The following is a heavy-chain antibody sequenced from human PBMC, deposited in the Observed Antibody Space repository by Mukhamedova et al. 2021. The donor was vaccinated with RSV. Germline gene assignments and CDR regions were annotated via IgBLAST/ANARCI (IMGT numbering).Heavy chain of an antibody. Sequence: EWVAVISYDGSNKYYADSVKGRFTISRDNSKNTLYLQMNSLRAEDTAVYYCAKGYYDFWSGYYPFDYWGQGTLVTVSS. D-gene: IGHD3-3*01. CDR2: ISYDGSNK. J-gene: IGHJ4*02. CDR3: AKGYYDFWSGYYPFDY. V-gene: IGHV3-30*18.